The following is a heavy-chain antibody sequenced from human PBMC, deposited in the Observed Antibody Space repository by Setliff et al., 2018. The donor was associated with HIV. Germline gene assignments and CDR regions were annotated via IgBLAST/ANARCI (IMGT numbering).Heavy chain of an antibody. CDR3: TRHILAYCAGDCYPLDY. CDR1: GYSFTSYW. V-gene: IGHV5-51*01. CDR2: IYPGDSHT. J-gene: IGHJ4*02. D-gene: IGHD2-21*02. Sequence: GESLKISCKGSGYSFTSYWIAWVRQMPGKGLVWMGIIYPGDSHTRYSPSFQGQVTFSADKSISTAYLQWSSLKASDTAIYYCTRHILAYCAGDCYPLDYWGQGTLVTVSS.